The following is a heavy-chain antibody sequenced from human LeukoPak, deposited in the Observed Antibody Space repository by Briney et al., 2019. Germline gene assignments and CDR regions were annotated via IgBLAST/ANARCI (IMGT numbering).Heavy chain of an antibody. V-gene: IGHV3-11*04. Sequence: PGGSLRLSCAASGFTFSDYYMSWIRQAPGKGLEWVSYISSSGSTIYYADSVKGRFTISRDNAKNSLYLKMNSLRAEDTAVYYCARSFGAARPDYYYYMDVWGKGTTVTVSS. D-gene: IGHD6-6*01. CDR3: ARSFGAARPDYYYYMDV. J-gene: IGHJ6*03. CDR2: ISSSGSTI. CDR1: GFTFSDYY.